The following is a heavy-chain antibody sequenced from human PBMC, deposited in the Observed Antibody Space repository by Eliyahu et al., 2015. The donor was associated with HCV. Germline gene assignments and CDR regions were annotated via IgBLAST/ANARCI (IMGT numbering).Heavy chain of an antibody. V-gene: IGHV1-69*01. CDR1: GGTFSSYA. Sequence: QVQLVQSGAEVKKPGSSVKVSCKASGGTFSSYAISXVRQAPGQGLEWMGGIIPIFGTANYAQKFQGRVTITADESTSTAYMELSSLRSEDTAVYYCARGPGLTYYYGSGSMAGHWFDPWGQGTLVTVSS. J-gene: IGHJ5*02. CDR3: ARGPGLTYYYGSGSMAGHWFDP. D-gene: IGHD3-10*01. CDR2: IIPIFGTA.